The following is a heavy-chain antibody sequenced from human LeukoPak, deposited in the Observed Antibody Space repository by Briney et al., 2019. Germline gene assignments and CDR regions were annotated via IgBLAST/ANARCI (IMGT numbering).Heavy chain of an antibody. V-gene: IGHV1-18*01. CDR1: GYTFSNYV. CDR2: ISGDNGQT. D-gene: IGHD1-26*01. Sequence: PVASVKVSCKASGYTFSNYVITWVRQAPGQGLEWMGWISGDNGQTKYAQNFQDRVTMTTDTPTSTAYLELKSLRSDDTAVYYCARDPGTYTGSYYGLNWGQGTLVTV. CDR3: ARDPGTYTGSYYGLN. J-gene: IGHJ4*02.